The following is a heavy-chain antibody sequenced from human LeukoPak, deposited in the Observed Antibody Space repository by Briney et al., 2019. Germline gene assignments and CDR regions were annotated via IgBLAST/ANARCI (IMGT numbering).Heavy chain of an antibody. CDR1: GFTFDDYG. V-gene: IGHV3-20*04. CDR3: ARPYWGFFGVYHFDY. D-gene: IGHD3-3*01. Sequence: GGSLRLSCAASGFTFDDYGMSWVRQAPGKGLECVSGINWNGGSTGYADSVKGRFTISRDNAKNSLYLQMNSLRAEDTALYYCARPYWGFFGVYHFDYWGQGTLVTVSS. J-gene: IGHJ4*02. CDR2: INWNGGST.